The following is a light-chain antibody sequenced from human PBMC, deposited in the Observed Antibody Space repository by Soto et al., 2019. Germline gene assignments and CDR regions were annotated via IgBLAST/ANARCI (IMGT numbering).Light chain of an antibody. Sequence: EVVFTQSPSTLSLSPGERATLSCRASQSVSSTYLAWYQRRPDQAPRLLIYGASSRATGIPDRFSGSGSETDFTLTISRLEPDDFAVYYCQDYGSSRTFGQGTKV. V-gene: IGKV3-20*01. CDR1: QSVSSTY. CDR3: QDYGSSRT. J-gene: IGKJ1*01. CDR2: GAS.